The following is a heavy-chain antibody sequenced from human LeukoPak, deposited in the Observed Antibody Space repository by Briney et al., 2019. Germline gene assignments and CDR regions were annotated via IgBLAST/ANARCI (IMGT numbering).Heavy chain of an antibody. J-gene: IGHJ4*02. CDR3: ARHKRYSSGWYDY. D-gene: IGHD6-19*01. CDR1: GGSISSGGNY. Sequence: KASQTLSLTCTVSGGSISSGGNYWSWIRQPPGKGLEWIGYIYYSGSSNYNPSLKSRVTMSVDTSKNQFSLKLSSVTAADTAVYYCARHKRYSSGWYDYWGQGTLVTVSS. V-gene: IGHV4-61*08. CDR2: IYYSGSS.